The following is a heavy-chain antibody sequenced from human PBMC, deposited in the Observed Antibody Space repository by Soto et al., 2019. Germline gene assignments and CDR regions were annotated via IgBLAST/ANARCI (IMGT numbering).Heavy chain of an antibody. D-gene: IGHD2-15*01. J-gene: IGHJ3*02. CDR3: ARDRDREAAI. CDR2: INAYNGNR. Sequence: QVHLVQSGPEVKKPGASVKVSCKASGYTFNTYGITWVRQAPGQGLEWMAWINAYNGNRFYAQNFKSRVTVTADTAPSAAYMQLLSLTPDNTAVYFCARDRDREAAIWGPATMVTASS. CDR1: GYTFNTYG. V-gene: IGHV1-18*01.